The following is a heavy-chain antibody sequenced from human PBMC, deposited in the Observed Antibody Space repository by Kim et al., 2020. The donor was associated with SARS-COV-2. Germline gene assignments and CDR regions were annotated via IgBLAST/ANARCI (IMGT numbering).Heavy chain of an antibody. CDR3: ARVASGSTAWYYFDY. Sequence: DPLKGRFTTSRGNAKNSLYLQMNSLGAEDTAVYYCARVASGSTAWYYFDYWGQGTLVTVSS. V-gene: IGHV3-7*04. J-gene: IGHJ4*02. D-gene: IGHD6-19*01.